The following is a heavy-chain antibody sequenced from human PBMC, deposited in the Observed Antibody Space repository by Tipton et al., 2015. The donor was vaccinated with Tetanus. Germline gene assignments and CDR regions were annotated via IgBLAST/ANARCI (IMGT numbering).Heavy chain of an antibody. J-gene: IGHJ6*02. CDR2: IDPNSGGT. V-gene: IGHV1-2*02. Sequence: QLVQSGAEVKKPGASVKVSCKASGYTFTGYYIYWVRQAPGQGLEWMGWIDPNSGGTVYAQKFQGRVTMTRDTSISTAYMELRSLGADDTAVYYCARDRGDYIYYGMDVWGPGTTVTV. D-gene: IGHD3-22*01. CDR3: ARDRGDYIYYGMDV. CDR1: GYTFTGYY.